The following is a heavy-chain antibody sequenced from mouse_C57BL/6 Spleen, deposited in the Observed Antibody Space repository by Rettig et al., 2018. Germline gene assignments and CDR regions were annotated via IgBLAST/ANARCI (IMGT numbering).Heavy chain of an antibody. J-gene: IGHJ2*01. CDR3: ARYITTVRYFDY. CDR2: IRNKANGYTT. D-gene: IGHD1-1*01. Sequence: PGKALEWLGFIRNKANGYTTEYSASVKGRFTISRDNSQSILYLQMNALRAEDSATYYCARYITTVRYFDYWGQGTTLTVSS. V-gene: IGHV7-3*01.